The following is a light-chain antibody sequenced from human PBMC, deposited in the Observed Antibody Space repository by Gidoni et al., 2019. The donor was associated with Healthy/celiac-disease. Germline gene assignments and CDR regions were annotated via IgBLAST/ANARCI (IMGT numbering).Light chain of an antibody. CDR2: DAS. V-gene: IGKV3-11*01. Sequence: DIVLTQSPATLSLSPGERATLPCRASQSVSSYLAWYQQKPGQAPRLLIYDASNRATGIPARFSGSGSGTDFTLTISILEPEDFAVYYCQQRSNWPIFTFGPXTKVDIK. CDR1: QSVSSY. J-gene: IGKJ3*01. CDR3: QQRSNWPIFT.